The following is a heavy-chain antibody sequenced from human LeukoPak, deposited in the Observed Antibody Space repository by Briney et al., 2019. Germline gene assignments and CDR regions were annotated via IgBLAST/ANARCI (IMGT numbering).Heavy chain of an antibody. J-gene: IGHJ4*02. D-gene: IGHD3-10*01. V-gene: IGHV3-74*01. CDR3: ARTRLLWFGESKTYFDY. CDR2: INGDGIST. Sequence: GGSLRLSCTASGFTFSTYWMHWVRQAPGKGLVWVSRINGDGISTDYADSVQGRFTISRDNAKNSLYLQMNSLRAEDTAVYYCARTRLLWFGESKTYFDYWGQGTLVAVSS. CDR1: GFTFSTYW.